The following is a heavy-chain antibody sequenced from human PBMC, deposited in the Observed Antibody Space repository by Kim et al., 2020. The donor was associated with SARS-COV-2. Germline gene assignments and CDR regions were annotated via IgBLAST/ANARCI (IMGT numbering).Heavy chain of an antibody. CDR1: GYTFTSYY. V-gene: IGHV1-46*01. CDR3: ARDAVEHYYGSGSLVDY. D-gene: IGHD3-10*01. CDR2: INPSGGST. Sequence: ASVKVSCKASGYTFTSYYMHWVRQAPGQGLEWMGIINPSGGSTSYAQKFQGRVTMTRDTSTSTVYMELSSLRSEDTAVYYCARDAVEHYYGSGSLVDYWGQGTLVTVSS. J-gene: IGHJ4*02.